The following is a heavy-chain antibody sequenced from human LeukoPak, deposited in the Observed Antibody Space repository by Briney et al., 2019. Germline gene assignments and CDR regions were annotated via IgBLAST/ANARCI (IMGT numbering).Heavy chain of an antibody. CDR2: INTDGSST. J-gene: IGHJ4*01. V-gene: IGHV3-74*01. D-gene: IGHD2-21*02. CDR1: GFTFIIYG. CDR3: TRELPREVTLDY. Sequence: SGGSLRLSCAASGFTFIIYGMQWVRQAPGKGLVWVSRINTDGSSTSYADSVKGRFTVSRDNAKNTVYLQVNSLRAEDTAVYFCTRELPREVTLDYWGQGTLVTVSS.